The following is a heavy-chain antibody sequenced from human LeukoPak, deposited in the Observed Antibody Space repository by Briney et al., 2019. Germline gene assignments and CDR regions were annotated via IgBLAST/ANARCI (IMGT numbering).Heavy chain of an antibody. CDR3: ARQGSSWYGEVYYYYMDV. J-gene: IGHJ6*03. Sequence: GASVKVSCKASGYTFTSYGISWVRQAPGQGLEWMGWISAYNGNTNYAQKLQGRVTITADKSTSTAYMELSSLRSEDTAVYYCARQGSSWYGEVYYYYMDVWGKGTTVTVSS. CDR1: GYTFTSYG. CDR2: ISAYNGNT. V-gene: IGHV1-18*01. D-gene: IGHD6-13*01.